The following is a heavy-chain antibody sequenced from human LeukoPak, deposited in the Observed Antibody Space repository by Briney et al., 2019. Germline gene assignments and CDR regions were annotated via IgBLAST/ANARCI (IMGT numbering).Heavy chain of an antibody. D-gene: IGHD2-15*01. CDR3: ARAGWYDGLDI. V-gene: IGHV4-34*01. Sequence: ASETLSLTCAVYGGSFSGYYWSWIRQPPGKGLEWIGEINHSGSTNYNPSLKSRVTISVDTSENQFSLKLSSVTVADTAVYYCARAGWYDGLDIWGQGTTVTVSS. CDR2: INHSGST. CDR1: GGSFSGYY. J-gene: IGHJ3*02.